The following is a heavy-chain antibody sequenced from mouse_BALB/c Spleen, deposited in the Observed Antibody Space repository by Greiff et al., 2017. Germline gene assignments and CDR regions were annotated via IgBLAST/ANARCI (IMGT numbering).Heavy chain of an antibody. Sequence: VQLQESGPGLVAPSQSLSITCTVSGFSLTSYGVHWVRQPPGKGLEWLGVIWAGGSTNYNSALMSRLSISKDNSKSQVFLKMNSLQTDDTAMYYCARDKDYYGSSLAYWGQGTLVTVSA. V-gene: IGHV2-9*02. CDR3: ARDKDYYGSSLAY. D-gene: IGHD1-1*01. J-gene: IGHJ3*01. CDR2: IWAGGST. CDR1: GFSLTSYG.